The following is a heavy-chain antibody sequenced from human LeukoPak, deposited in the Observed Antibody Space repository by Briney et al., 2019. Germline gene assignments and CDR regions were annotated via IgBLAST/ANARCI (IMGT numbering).Heavy chain of an antibody. CDR3: AIQKADLITMIRGIIAF. V-gene: IGHV3-7*01. CDR2: IKPDGTED. CDR1: GFTFSSFW. Sequence: PGGSLRLSCAASGFTFSSFWMTWVRQAPGKGLEWVANIKPDGTEDYYVDSVKGRFTISRDNAKNSLYLQMNSLRAEDTAVYYCAIQKADLITMIRGIIAFWGQGTQVTVSS. D-gene: IGHD3-10*01. J-gene: IGHJ1*01.